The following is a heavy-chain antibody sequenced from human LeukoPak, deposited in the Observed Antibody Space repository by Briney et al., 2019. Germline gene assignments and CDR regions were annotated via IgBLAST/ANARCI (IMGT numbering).Heavy chain of an antibody. J-gene: IGHJ4*02. CDR3: ARDLLLAGY. D-gene: IGHD3-3*01. Sequence: SVKVSCKASGYTFTGYYMHWVRQAPGQGLEWMGWINPNSGGTNYAQKFQGRVTMTRDTSISTAYMELSRLRAEDTAVYYCARDLLLAGYWGQGTLVTVSS. CDR1: GYTFTGYY. V-gene: IGHV1-2*02. CDR2: INPNSGGT.